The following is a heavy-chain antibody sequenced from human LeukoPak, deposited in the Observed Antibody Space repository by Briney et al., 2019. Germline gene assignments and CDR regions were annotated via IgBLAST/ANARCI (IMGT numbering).Heavy chain of an antibody. CDR1: GGSFTGFY. D-gene: IGHD2-8*01. V-gene: IGHV4-59*01. CDR3: ARPNGGHGGRGAFDI. CDR2: IYYTGTS. J-gene: IGHJ3*02. Sequence: PSQTLSLTCSVSGGSFTGFYWTWLRQSPGKGLEWIGYIYYTGTSNYNPSLKSRVAISIDTSKNQFSLKLNSVTTADTAVYFCARPNGGHGGRGAFDIWGQGTMVIVSS.